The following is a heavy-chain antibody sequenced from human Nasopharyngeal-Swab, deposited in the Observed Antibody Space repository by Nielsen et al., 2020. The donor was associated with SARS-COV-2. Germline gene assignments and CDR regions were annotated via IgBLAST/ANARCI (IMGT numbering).Heavy chain of an antibody. CDR2: ISGDGSAT. CDR1: GFNFSSYW. V-gene: IGHV3-74*01. CDR3: ASSPGIAAPTGMDV. Sequence: GGSLRLSCVASGFNFSSYWMNWVRQVPGKGLVWVSHISGDGSATSYADSVQGRFTISRDNARNTVFLQMNSLREEDTAVYYCASSPGIAAPTGMDVWGQGTTVTVSS. J-gene: IGHJ6*02. D-gene: IGHD6-13*01.